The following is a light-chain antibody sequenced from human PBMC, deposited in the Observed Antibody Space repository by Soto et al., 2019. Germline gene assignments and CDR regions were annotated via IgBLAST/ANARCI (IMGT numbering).Light chain of an antibody. CDR2: CAS. CDR1: QSVSSSY. V-gene: IGKV3-20*01. J-gene: IGKJ3*01. Sequence: EIVLTQSPGTLSLSPGERATLSCRASQSVSSSYLAWYQQKPGQAPRLLIYCASSRATGIPDRFSGSGSGTDFTLXXSRLEPEDFAVYYXQQYGSSLYTFGPGTKVDIK. CDR3: QQYGSSLYT.